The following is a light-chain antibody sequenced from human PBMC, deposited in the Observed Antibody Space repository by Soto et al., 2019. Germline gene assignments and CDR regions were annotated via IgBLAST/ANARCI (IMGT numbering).Light chain of an antibody. CDR3: QQTYNTLGT. Sequence: IQMTQSPSSLSASVGDRVTITCRASQKISRFINWYQHKPGTAPILLIYAASTLQIGVPSRFSGSESGTNFTLTISSLHPEDFATYYCQQTYNTLGTFGQGTKVEVK. V-gene: IGKV1-39*01. CDR1: QKISRF. CDR2: AAS. J-gene: IGKJ1*01.